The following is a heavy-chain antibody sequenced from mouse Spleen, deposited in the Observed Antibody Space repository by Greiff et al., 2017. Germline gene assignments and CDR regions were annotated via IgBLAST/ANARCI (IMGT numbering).Heavy chain of an antibody. J-gene: IGHJ1*01. CDR1: GYTFPSYG. V-gene: IGHV1-81*01. D-gene: IGHD1-1*01. CDR2: IYPRSGNT. Sequence: QVQLQQSGAELARPGASVKLSCKASGYTFPSYGISWVKQRTGQGLEWIGEIYPRSGNTYYNEKFKGKATLTADKSSSTAYMELRSLTSEDSAVYYCARTGYYYGSSYGYFDVWGAGTTVTVSS. CDR3: ARTGYYYGSSYGYFDV.